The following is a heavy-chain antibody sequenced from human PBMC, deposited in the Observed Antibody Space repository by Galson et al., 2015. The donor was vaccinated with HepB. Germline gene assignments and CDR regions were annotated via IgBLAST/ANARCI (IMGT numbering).Heavy chain of an antibody. CDR2: IVVGSGNT. J-gene: IGHJ6*02. Sequence: SVKVSCKASGFTFTSSAVQWVRQARGQRLEWIGWIVVGSGNTNYAQKFQERVTITRDMSTSTAYMELSSLRSEDTAVYYCAAESTVDPLYCYYGMDVWGQGTTVTVSS. V-gene: IGHV1-58*01. D-gene: IGHD4-17*01. CDR3: AAESTVDPLYCYYGMDV. CDR1: GFTFTSSA.